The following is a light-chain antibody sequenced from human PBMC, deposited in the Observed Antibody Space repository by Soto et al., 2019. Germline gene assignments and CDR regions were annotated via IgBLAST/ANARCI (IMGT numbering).Light chain of an antibody. J-gene: IGKJ5*01. Sequence: ESLVMKRPDTRCVGTGGRSSRSSKTSQSRGSNFLAWYQHKPGQAPRLLIYASSNRATGIPDRFSGSASGPDSTLAINSLEPADFAVHSCHLYGLSPPLGQGTRLEIK. CDR3: HLYGLSPP. CDR1: QSRGSNF. V-gene: IGKV3-20*01. CDR2: ASS.